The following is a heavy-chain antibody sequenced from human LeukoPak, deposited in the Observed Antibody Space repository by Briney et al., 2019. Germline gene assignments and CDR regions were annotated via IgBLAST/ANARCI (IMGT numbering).Heavy chain of an antibody. J-gene: IGHJ4*02. Sequence: SETLSLTCTVSGGSVTRHFWSWIRQPPGKGLEWIGEINHSGSTNYNPSLKSRVTISVDTSKNQFSLKLSSVTAADTAVYYCARDTYYYGSGSDWGQGTLVTVSS. D-gene: IGHD3-10*01. CDR3: ARDTYYYGSGSD. CDR2: INHSGST. CDR1: GGSVTRHF. V-gene: IGHV4-34*01.